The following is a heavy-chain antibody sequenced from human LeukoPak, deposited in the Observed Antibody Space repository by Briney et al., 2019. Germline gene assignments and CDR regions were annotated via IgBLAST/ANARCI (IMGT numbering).Heavy chain of an antibody. V-gene: IGHV3-21*01. Sequence: GGSLRLSCAASGFTFSSYSMNWVRQAPGKGLEWVSSISSSSSYIYYTDSVKGRFTISRDNAKNSLYLQMNSLRAEDTAVYYCARDWGYYYYYGMDVWGQGTTVTVSS. J-gene: IGHJ6*02. CDR2: ISSSSSYI. CDR3: ARDWGYYYYYGMDV. D-gene: IGHD3-16*01. CDR1: GFTFSSYS.